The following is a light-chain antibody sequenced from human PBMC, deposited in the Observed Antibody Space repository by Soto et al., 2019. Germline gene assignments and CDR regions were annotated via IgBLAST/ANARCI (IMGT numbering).Light chain of an antibody. CDR2: DVR. V-gene: IGLV2-14*01. CDR1: SRDVGGYND. CDR3: SSYTAVSTYV. Sequence: QSALTQPASVSGSPGQSITISCTGTSRDVGGYNDVSWYQQHPGKAPRLMIYDVRNRPSRVSNRFSGSKSVNTASLTISGLQAEDEADYYCSSYTAVSTYVFGTGTKLTVL. J-gene: IGLJ1*01.